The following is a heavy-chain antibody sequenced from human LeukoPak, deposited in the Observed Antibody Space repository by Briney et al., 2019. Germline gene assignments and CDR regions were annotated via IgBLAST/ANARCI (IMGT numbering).Heavy chain of an antibody. CDR1: GFTFGDYA. Sequence: GRSLRLSCTASGFTFGDYAMSWFRQAPGKGLEWVGFIRSKAYGGTTEYAASVKGRFTISRDDSKSIAYLQMNSLKTEDTAVYYCARVCSVQLVRPWISETTYYMDVWGKGTTVTVSS. CDR3: ARVCSVQLVRPWISETTYYMDV. D-gene: IGHD6-13*01. CDR2: IRSKAYGGTT. J-gene: IGHJ6*03. V-gene: IGHV3-49*03.